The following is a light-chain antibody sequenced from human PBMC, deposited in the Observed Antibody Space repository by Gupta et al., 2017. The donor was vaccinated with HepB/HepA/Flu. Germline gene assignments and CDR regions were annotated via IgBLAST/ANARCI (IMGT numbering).Light chain of an antibody. V-gene: IGLV3-1*01. CDR3: QSGYSSNYV. J-gene: IGLJ1*01. CDR2: QAS. Sequence: VSVSPGQTASITCSGDTLGDKYACLYQQKPGPSPVLVIEQASKRTSGIPERFSGSNSGITATLTISGTQARDEADYYWQSGYSSNYVFGTGTKFTVL. CDR1: TLGDKY.